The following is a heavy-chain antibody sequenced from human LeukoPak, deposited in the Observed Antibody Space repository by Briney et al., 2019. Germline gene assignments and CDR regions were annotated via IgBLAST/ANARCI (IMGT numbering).Heavy chain of an antibody. CDR1: AFTFSSYS. Sequence: GGSLRLSCAASAFTFSSYSMNWVRQAPGKGLEWVSSISSNSNYIYYADSVKGRFTISRDNAKNSLYLQMNSLRAEDTAVYYCAKVVATTPDYYMDVWGKGTTVTVSS. V-gene: IGHV3-21*04. J-gene: IGHJ6*03. D-gene: IGHD5-12*01. CDR2: ISSNSNYI. CDR3: AKVVATTPDYYMDV.